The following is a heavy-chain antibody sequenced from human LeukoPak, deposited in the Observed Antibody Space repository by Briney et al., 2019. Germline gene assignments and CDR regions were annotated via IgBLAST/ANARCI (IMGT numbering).Heavy chain of an antibody. CDR2: IYPGDSDT. Sequence: GESLKISCKGSGYNFTNYWIGWVRQMPRKGLEGMGIIYPGDSDTRYSPSFQGQVTISADKSISTAYLQWSSLKASDTAIFYCARHYCSSASCFEGYYYYMDVWGKGTTVTVSS. CDR3: ARHYCSSASCFEGYYYYMDV. V-gene: IGHV5-51*01. D-gene: IGHD2-2*01. CDR1: GYNFTNYW. J-gene: IGHJ6*03.